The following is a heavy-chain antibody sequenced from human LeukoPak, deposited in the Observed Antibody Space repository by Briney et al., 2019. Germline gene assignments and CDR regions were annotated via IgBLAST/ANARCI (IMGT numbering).Heavy chain of an antibody. D-gene: IGHD2-2*01. CDR2: ISGSGGST. Sequence: GGSLRLSCAASGFTYSSYAMSWVRQAPGKGLEWVSAISGSGGSTYYADSVKGRFTISRDNSKNTLYLQMDSLRAEDTAVYYCAKGGEGGYCSSTSCYAEYYYYYYGMDVWGQGTTVTVSS. CDR1: GFTYSSYA. V-gene: IGHV3-23*01. J-gene: IGHJ6*02. CDR3: AKGGEGGYCSSTSCYAEYYYYYYGMDV.